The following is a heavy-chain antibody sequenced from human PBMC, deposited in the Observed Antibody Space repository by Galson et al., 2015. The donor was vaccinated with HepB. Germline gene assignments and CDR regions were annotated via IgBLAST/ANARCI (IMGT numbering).Heavy chain of an antibody. CDR2: ISYDGSNK. CDR1: GFTFSSYA. J-gene: IGHJ3*02. D-gene: IGHD3-9*01. V-gene: IGHV3-30*04. Sequence: SLRLSCAASGFTFSSYAMHWVRQAPGKGLEWVAVISYDGSNKYYADSVKGRSTISRDNSKNTLYLQMNSLRAEDTAVYYCARGADYDILTGYYRGHAFDIWGQGTMVTVSS. CDR3: ARGADYDILTGYYRGHAFDI.